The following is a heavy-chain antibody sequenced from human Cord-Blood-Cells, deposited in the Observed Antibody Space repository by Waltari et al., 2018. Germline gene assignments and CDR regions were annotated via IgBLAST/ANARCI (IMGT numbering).Heavy chain of an antibody. V-gene: IGHV4-34*01. CDR3: ARGLVAAAGRGWFDP. J-gene: IGHJ5*02. CDR2: INHSGST. CDR1: VGQLGAYY. Sequence: QVQLQQWRAGLLKPSETLSLPCDVYVGQLGAYYWRWIRQRPGKGLEWIGEINHSGSTNYNPSLKSRVTISVDTSKNQFSLKLSSVTAADTAVYYWARGLVAAAGRGWFDPWGQGTLVTVSS. D-gene: IGHD6-13*01.